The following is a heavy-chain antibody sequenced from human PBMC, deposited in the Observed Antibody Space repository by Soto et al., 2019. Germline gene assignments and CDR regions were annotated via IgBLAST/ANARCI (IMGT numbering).Heavy chain of an antibody. CDR2: IYNSGST. CDR1: GGSISSGDYY. V-gene: IGHV4-31*02. CDR3: ARGQRVSLWFGELSTWFDP. D-gene: IGHD3-10*01. Sequence: LCGGSISSGDYYWSWIRQHPGRGLEWIGYIYNSGSTYYNPSLKSRVTISVDTSKNQFSLKLSSVTAADTAVYYCARGQRVSLWFGELSTWFDPWGQGTLVTVSS. J-gene: IGHJ5*02.